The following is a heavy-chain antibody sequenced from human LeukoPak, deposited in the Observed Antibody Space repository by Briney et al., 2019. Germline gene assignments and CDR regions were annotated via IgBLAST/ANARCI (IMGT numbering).Heavy chain of an antibody. V-gene: IGHV3-30*18. CDR3: AKDGYGDHTVDY. D-gene: IGHD4-17*01. CDR1: GFTFSTYA. Sequence: PGGSMRLSCAASGFTFSTYAMHWVRQAPGKGLEWVAIISYDGSNKYYTDSVKGRFTISRDNSKNTLYLQMNSLRAEDTAVYYCAKDGYGDHTVDYWGQGTLVTVSS. J-gene: IGHJ4*02. CDR2: ISYDGSNK.